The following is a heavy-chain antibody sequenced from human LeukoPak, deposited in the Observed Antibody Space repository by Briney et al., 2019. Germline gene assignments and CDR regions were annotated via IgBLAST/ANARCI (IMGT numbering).Heavy chain of an antibody. D-gene: IGHD6-13*01. CDR2: ISSSGSTI. CDR1: GFTFSDYY. V-gene: IGHV3-11*01. CDR3: ARDDGAYSSSWSDY. Sequence: GGSLRLSCAASGFTFSDYYMSWIRQAPGKGLEWVSYISSSGSTIYYADSVKGRFTISRDNAKNSLYLQMNSLRAEDTAVCYCARDDGAYSSSWSDYWGQGTLVTVSS. J-gene: IGHJ4*02.